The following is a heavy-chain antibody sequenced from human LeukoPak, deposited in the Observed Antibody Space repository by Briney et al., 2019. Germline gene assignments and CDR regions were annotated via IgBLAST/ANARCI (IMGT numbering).Heavy chain of an antibody. CDR3: ARAPRYGAYDS. CDR2: ISGSGGST. Sequence: GGSLRLSCAASGFTFSSHAMSWVRQAPGKGLEWVPAISGSGGSTYYADSVKGRFTISRDISKNTLYLQMNSLRAEDTAVYYCARAPRYGAYDSWGQGTLVTVSS. J-gene: IGHJ5*01. D-gene: IGHD4-17*01. CDR1: GFTFSSHA. V-gene: IGHV3-23*01.